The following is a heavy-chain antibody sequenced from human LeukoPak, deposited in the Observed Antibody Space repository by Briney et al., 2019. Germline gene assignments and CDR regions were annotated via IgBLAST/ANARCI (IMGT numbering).Heavy chain of an antibody. V-gene: IGHV4-34*01. CDR3: ARGRPDGSGSYYKFDP. D-gene: IGHD3-10*01. Sequence: SETLSLTCAVYGGSFSDYYWNWIRQPPGKGLEWIGEINHSGSTNYNPSLKSRVTISVDTSKKQFSLKLSSVTAADTAVYYCARGRPDGSGSYYKFDPWGQGTLVTVSS. CDR1: GGSFSDYY. CDR2: INHSGST. J-gene: IGHJ5*02.